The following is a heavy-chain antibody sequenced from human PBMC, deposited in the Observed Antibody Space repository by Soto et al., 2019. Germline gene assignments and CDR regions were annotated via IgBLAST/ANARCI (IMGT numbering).Heavy chain of an antibody. V-gene: IGHV1-3*01. CDR3: AREGALRYFDWLVSDGMDV. CDR2: INAGNGNT. J-gene: IGHJ6*02. D-gene: IGHD3-9*01. CDR1: GYTFTSYA. Sequence: QVQLVQSGAEVKKPGASVKVSCKASGYTFTSYAMHWVRQAPGQRLEWMGWINAGNGNTKYSQKFQGRVTITRDTSASTAYMELSSLRSEDTSVYYCAREGALRYFDWLVSDGMDVWGQGTTVTFSS.